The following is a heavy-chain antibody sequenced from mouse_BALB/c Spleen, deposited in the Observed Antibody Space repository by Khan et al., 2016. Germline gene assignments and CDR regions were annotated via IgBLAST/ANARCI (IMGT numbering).Heavy chain of an antibody. CDR3: GRWAPITTRAMDY. CDR2: IDPANGNT. J-gene: IGHJ4*01. D-gene: IGHD1-2*01. V-gene: IGHV14-3*02. Sequence: VQLKQSGAELVKPGASVKLSCTASGFNIKDTYMHWVKQRPEQGLEWIGRIDPANGNTKYDPKFQGKATITADTSSNTAYLQLSSLTSEDTAVYYCGRWAPITTRAMDYGGQGTSVTVSS. CDR1: GFNIKDTY.